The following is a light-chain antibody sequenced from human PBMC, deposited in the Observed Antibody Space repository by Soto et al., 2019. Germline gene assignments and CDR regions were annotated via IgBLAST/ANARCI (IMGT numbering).Light chain of an antibody. CDR2: GAS. V-gene: IGKV3-20*01. CDR1: QSVSSY. Sequence: EIVLTQSPGTLSLSPGERATLSCRASQSVSSYLAWYQQKPGQAPRLLIYGASSRAPGIPDRFNASGSGTDFTLAIRRLEPEDIAVYYWRQYGSSSRTFGQGTKVELK. CDR3: RQYGSSSRT. J-gene: IGKJ1*01.